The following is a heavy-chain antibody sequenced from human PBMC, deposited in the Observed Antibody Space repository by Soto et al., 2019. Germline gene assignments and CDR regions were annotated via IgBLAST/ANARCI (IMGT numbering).Heavy chain of an antibody. Sequence: GGSLRLSCAASGFTFSSYAMSWVRQAPGKGLEWVSAISGSGGSTYYADSVKGRFTISRDNSKNTLYLQMNSLRAEDTAVYYCAKDFLPTQWEPPDVYGMDVWGQGTTVTVSS. CDR1: GFTFSSYA. D-gene: IGHD1-26*01. J-gene: IGHJ6*02. CDR2: ISGSGGST. CDR3: AKDFLPTQWEPPDVYGMDV. V-gene: IGHV3-23*01.